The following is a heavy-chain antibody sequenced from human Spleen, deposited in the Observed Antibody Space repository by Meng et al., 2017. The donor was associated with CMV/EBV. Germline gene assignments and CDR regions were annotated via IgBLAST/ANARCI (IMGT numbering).Heavy chain of an antibody. CDR2: IYPGDSDT. CDR3: ARRIAAYYDFWSGQNWFDP. D-gene: IGHD3-3*01. Sequence: GESLKISCKGSGYSFTSYWIGWVRQMPGKGLEWMGIIYPGDSDTRYSPSFQGQVTISADMSINTAYLQWSSLKASDTAIYYCARRIAAYYDFWSGQNWFDPWGQGTLVTVSS. J-gene: IGHJ5*02. CDR1: GYSFTSYW. V-gene: IGHV5-51*01.